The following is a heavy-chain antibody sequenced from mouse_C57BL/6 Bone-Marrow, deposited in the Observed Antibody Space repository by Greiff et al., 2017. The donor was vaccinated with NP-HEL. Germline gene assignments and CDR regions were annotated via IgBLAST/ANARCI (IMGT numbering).Heavy chain of an antibody. CDR2: IWPGGGT. CDR1: GFSLTSYA. CDR3: ARNYYGSYWYFDV. J-gene: IGHJ1*03. D-gene: IGHD1-1*01. V-gene: IGHV2-9-1*01. Sequence: QVQLKESGPGLVAPSQSLSITCTVSGFSLTSYAISWVRQTPGKGLEWLGVIWPGGGTNYNSALKYRLGISKDNSKSQVFLKMNSLQTHDTARYYCARNYYGSYWYFDVWGTGTTVTVSS.